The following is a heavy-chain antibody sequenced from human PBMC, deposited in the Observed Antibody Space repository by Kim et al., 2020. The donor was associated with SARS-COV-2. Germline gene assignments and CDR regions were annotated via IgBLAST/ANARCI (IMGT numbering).Heavy chain of an antibody. CDR2: ISDYNGDI. Sequence: ASVKVSCKASGYTFTDYGISWVRQAPGQGLEWMGWISDYNGDIKYAQKFQGRVTVTTETSASTAYMELRSLRSDDTAVYYCARDASKYCSRTSCYSGYYYYGIDVWGQGTTVTVSS. CDR3: ARDASKYCSRTSCYSGYYYYGIDV. J-gene: IGHJ6*02. D-gene: IGHD2-2*02. V-gene: IGHV1-18*04. CDR1: GYTFTDYG.